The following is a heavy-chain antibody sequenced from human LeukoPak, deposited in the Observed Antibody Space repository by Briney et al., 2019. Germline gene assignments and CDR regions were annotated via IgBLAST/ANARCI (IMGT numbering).Heavy chain of an antibody. CDR3: ARGWSSGWYSGTKKYNWFDP. CDR2: IYYSGST. Sequence: SETLSLTXTVSGGSISSYYWSWIRQTPGKGLEWLGYIYYSGSTNYNPSLKSRVTISVDTSKNQFSLKLSSVTAADTAVYYCARGWSSGWYSGTKKYNWFDPWGQGTLVTVSS. V-gene: IGHV4-59*01. D-gene: IGHD6-19*01. CDR1: GGSISSYY. J-gene: IGHJ5*02.